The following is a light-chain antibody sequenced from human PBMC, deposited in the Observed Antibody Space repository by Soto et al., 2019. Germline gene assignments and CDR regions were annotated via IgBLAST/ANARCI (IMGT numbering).Light chain of an antibody. Sequence: QGAMSQPTSVSGSPGHSITISCTGTSSDIGNYDYVSWYQQHPGKAPKLLISEVSNRPSGVSYRFAGSKSGTTASLTISGLQAEDEAHYYCSSYTRTSSYVFGGRTNVTVL. CDR1: SSDIGNYDY. V-gene: IGLV2-14*01. CDR2: EVS. CDR3: SSYTRTSSYV. J-gene: IGLJ1*01.